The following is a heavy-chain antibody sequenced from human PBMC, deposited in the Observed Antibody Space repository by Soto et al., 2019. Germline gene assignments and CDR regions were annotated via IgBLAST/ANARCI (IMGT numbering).Heavy chain of an antibody. CDR3: SGDELGHNPFDY. Sequence: QVQLVQSGAEVKKPGASVKVSCKASGYTFTSYGISWVRQAPGQGLEWMGWISAYNGNTNYAQKLQGRVTMTTDTSPDTGYMELRGLRSDGPALDYRSGDELGHNPFDYWGQGTLVTVSS. CDR2: ISAYNGNT. J-gene: IGHJ4*02. V-gene: IGHV1-18*01. D-gene: IGHD6-13*01. CDR1: GYTFTSYG.